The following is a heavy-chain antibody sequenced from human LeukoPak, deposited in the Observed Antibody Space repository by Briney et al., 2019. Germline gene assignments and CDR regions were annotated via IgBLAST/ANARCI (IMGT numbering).Heavy chain of an antibody. D-gene: IGHD5-18*01. J-gene: IGHJ4*02. CDR3: ARDLGYSYGYVY. Sequence: ASVKVSCKASGYTFTSYAMHWVRQAPGQRPEWMGWINAGNGNTKYSQKFQGRVTITRDTSASTAYMELSSLRSEDTAVYYCARDLGYSYGYVYWGQGTLVTVSS. V-gene: IGHV1-3*01. CDR2: INAGNGNT. CDR1: GYTFTSYA.